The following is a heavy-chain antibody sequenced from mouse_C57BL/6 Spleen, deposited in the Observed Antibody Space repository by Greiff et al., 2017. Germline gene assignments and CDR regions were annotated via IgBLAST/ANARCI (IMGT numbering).Heavy chain of an antibody. CDR3: ARHRGYAMDY. CDR2: ISSGSSTI. V-gene: IGHV5-17*01. Sequence: EVKLQESGGGLVKPGGSLKLSCAASGFTFSDYGMHWVRQAPEKGLEWVAYISSGSSTIYYAGTVKGRFTISRDNAKNTLFLQKTSLRSEDTAMYYCARHRGYAMDYWGQGTSVTVSS. CDR1: GFTFSDYG. J-gene: IGHJ4*01.